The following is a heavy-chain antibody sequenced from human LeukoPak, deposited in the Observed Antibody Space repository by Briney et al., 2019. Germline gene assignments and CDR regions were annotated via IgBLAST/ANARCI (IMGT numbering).Heavy chain of an antibody. CDR3: SRVATGEPPYFDY. V-gene: IGHV1-46*03. D-gene: IGHD7-27*01. J-gene: IGHJ4*02. CDR1: GYTFTDYY. CDR2: IHPSGAGT. Sequence: ASVKVSCKASGYTFTDYYMHWVRQAPGQGLEWMGRIHPSGAGTSYAQKFQGRVTMTRDTSTSTVYMELSSVTSEDTAVYYCSRVATGEPPYFDYWGQGTLVTVSS.